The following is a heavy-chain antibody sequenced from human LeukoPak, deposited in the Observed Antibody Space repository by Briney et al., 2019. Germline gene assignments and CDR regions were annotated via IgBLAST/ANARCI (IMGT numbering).Heavy chain of an antibody. CDR2: IYYRGST. D-gene: IGHD6-19*01. J-gene: IGHJ4*02. CDR1: NGSFTEYF. Sequence: SETLSLTCVVNNGSFTEYFWGWIRQPPGKGLEWMGSIYYRGSTYYNPSLKSRVTISVDTSKNQFSLKLNSVTAADTAVYYCARRRPRRIAVFDYWGQGILVTVSS. CDR3: ARRRPRRIAVFDY. V-gene: IGHV4-39*01.